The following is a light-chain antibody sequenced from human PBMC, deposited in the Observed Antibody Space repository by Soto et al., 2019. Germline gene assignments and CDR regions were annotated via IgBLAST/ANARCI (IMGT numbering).Light chain of an antibody. CDR2: CND. CDR1: SSNIGSHT. J-gene: IGLJ3*02. CDR3: AAWDASLNGPV. V-gene: IGLV1-44*01. Sequence: QSVLTQPPSASGTPGQRVAISCSGSSSNIGSHTVNWYQQLPGTAPKLLIYCNDQRPSGVPDRFSGSKSGTSASLAISGLQSEDEVDYYCAAWDASLNGPVFGGGTKLTVL.